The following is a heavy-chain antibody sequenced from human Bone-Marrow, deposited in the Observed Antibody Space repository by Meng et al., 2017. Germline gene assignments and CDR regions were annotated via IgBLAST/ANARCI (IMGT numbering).Heavy chain of an antibody. J-gene: IGHJ4*02. D-gene: IGHD3-10*01. CDR2: ISGSGGST. CDR1: GFTFSSYA. V-gene: IGHV3-23*01. Sequence: GGSLRLSCAASGFTFSSYAMSWVRQAPGKGLEWVSAISGSGGSTYYADSVRGRFTISRDNSKNTLYLQMNSLRAEDTAVYYCAKDNPYGSGSYYPYYFDYWGQGTLVTVSS. CDR3: AKDNPYGSGSYYPYYFDY.